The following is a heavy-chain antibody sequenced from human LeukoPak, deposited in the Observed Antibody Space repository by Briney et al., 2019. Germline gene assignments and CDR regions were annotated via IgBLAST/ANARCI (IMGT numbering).Heavy chain of an antibody. CDR2: INAGNGNT. D-gene: IGHD6-13*01. CDR1: GYTFTGYA. CDR3: ARGIAAAGSVDY. Sequence: ASVKVSCKASGYTFTGYAMHWARQAPGQRLEWMGWINAGNGNTKYSQKFQGRVTITRDTSASTAYMELSSLRSEDTAVYYCARGIAAAGSVDYWGQGTLVTVSS. V-gene: IGHV1-3*01. J-gene: IGHJ4*02.